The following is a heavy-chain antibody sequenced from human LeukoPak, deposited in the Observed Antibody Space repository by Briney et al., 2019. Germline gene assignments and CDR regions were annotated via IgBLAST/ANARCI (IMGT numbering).Heavy chain of an antibody. D-gene: IGHD3-16*01. Sequence: GESLKISCQASGYSFASFWIAWVRQMPGKGLEWMGIIYPIDSDTRYSPSFQGQVTMSVDKSISTAYLQWNSLKASDTAMYYCGRDYRGSFDYWGQGTLVSVSS. V-gene: IGHV5-51*01. CDR2: IYPIDSDT. CDR1: GYSFASFW. CDR3: GRDYRGSFDY. J-gene: IGHJ4*02.